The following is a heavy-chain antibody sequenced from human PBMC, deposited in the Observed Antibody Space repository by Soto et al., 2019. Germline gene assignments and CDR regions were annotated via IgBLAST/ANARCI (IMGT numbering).Heavy chain of an antibody. CDR1: GFTFSTYI. V-gene: IGHV3-30*03. CDR2: ISYDGSNK. J-gene: IGHJ4*02. CDR3: ATDPYGGKNAHAFDY. D-gene: IGHD2-15*01. Sequence: GGSLRLSCAASGFTFSTYIMHWVRQAPGKGLGWVAVISYDGSNKYYADSVKGRFTISRDNSKNTLYLQMNSLRAEDTAVYYCATDPYGGKNAHAFDYWGQGTLVTVSS.